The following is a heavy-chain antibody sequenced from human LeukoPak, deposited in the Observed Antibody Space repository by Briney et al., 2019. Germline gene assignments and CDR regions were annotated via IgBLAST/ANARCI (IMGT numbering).Heavy chain of an antibody. Sequence: PGGSLRLSCAASGFTFGTHAMSWVRQTPGEGLEWVSTISGSGDRTYYADSVKGRFTISRDNAKSTLFLQMDSLRVEDTAEYSCAFPAKRGGRAYSGNNYFDYWGQGTLVTVPS. CDR3: AFPAKRGGRAYSGNNYFDY. CDR2: ISGSGDRT. J-gene: IGHJ4*02. D-gene: IGHD5-12*01. CDR1: GFTFGTHA. V-gene: IGHV3-23*01.